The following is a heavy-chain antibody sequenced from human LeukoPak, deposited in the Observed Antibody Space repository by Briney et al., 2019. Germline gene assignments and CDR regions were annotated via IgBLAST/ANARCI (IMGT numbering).Heavy chain of an antibody. CDR3: AKDQTAMDAFDV. V-gene: IGHV3-23*01. Sequence: PGGSLRLSCAASGFTFGSYAMSWVRQAPGKGLEWVSVISGSGGSTKYVDSVKGRFTISRDNSKNTLYLQMNSLRAEDTAVYYCAKDQTAMDAFDVWGQGTMVTVSS. CDR1: GFTFGSYA. J-gene: IGHJ3*01. CDR2: ISGSGGST. D-gene: IGHD5-18*01.